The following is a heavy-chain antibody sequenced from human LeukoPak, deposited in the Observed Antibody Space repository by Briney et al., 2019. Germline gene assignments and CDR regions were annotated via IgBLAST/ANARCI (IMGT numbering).Heavy chain of an antibody. J-gene: IGHJ4*02. CDR1: GFTFSDYY. D-gene: IGHD1-7*01. Sequence: GGSLRLSCAASGFTFSDYYMTWLRQTPGKGLEWVSYISDTARTKSYADSVKGRFTISRDNAKNSLYLQMNSLRVEDTAVYYCAGVNYWNYPFWGQGTLVTVSS. CDR3: AGVNYWNYPF. CDR2: ISDTARTK. V-gene: IGHV3-11*04.